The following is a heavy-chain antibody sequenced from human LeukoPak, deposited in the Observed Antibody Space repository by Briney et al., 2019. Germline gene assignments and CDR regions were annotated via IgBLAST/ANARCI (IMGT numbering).Heavy chain of an antibody. CDR1: GYIFTGYY. J-gene: IGHJ4*02. CDR3: ARDERYSDADHHYQDLGY. CDR2: INPNGGAT. Sequence: GASVKVSCKASGYIFTGYYLFWVRQAPGQGLEWMGWINPNGGATRYAQKFQGRVTLTSDTSIRTTYMELSSLTSDDTAVYYCARDERYSDADHHYQDLGYWGQGTLVTVSS. D-gene: IGHD3-16*01. V-gene: IGHV1-2*02.